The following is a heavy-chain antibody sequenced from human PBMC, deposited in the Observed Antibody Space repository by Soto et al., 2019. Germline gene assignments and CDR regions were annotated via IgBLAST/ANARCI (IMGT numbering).Heavy chain of an antibody. Sequence: ASVKVSCKVSGYTLTESSMHWVRQAPGKGLEWMGGFDPEDGETIYAQKFQGRVTMTEDTSTDTAYMELSSLRSEDTAVYYCATKKGWPYCGGDCYSEYFQHWGQGTLVTVSS. CDR2: FDPEDGET. D-gene: IGHD2-21*01. J-gene: IGHJ1*01. CDR1: GYTLTESS. V-gene: IGHV1-24*01. CDR3: ATKKGWPYCGGDCYSEYFQH.